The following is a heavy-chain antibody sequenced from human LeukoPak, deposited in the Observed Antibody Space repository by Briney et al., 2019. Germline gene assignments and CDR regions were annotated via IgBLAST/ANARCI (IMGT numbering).Heavy chain of an antibody. CDR1: VGTFSSYA. CDR2: IIPILGIA. V-gene: IGHV1-69*04. Sequence: ASVKVSCKASVGTFSSYAISWVRPAPGQGLDWMGRIIPILGIANYAQKFQGRLTITADKSTRTAYMELSSLRSEDTAVYYCARDPPPPLRYFGWLRSPPFYGGQGTLVTVSS. CDR3: ARDPPPPLRYFGWLRSPPFY. J-gene: IGHJ4*02. D-gene: IGHD3-9*01.